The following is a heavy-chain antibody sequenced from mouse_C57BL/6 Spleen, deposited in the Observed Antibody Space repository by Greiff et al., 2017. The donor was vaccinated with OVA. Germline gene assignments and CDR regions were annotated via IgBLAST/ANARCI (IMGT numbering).Heavy chain of an antibody. V-gene: IGHV1-64*01. Sequence: QVHVKQPGAELVKPGASVKLSCKASGYTFTSYWMHWVKQRPGQGLEWIGMIHPTSGSTNYNEKFKSKATLTVDKSSSTAYMQLSSLTSEDSAVYYCANWEGDYWGQGTTLTVSS. D-gene: IGHD4-1*01. J-gene: IGHJ2*01. CDR1: GYTFTSYW. CDR3: ANWEGDY. CDR2: IHPTSGST.